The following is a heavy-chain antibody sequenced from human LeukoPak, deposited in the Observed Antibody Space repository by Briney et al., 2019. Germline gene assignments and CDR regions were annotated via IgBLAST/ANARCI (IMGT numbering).Heavy chain of an antibody. V-gene: IGHV4-4*07. CDR1: GGSISSYY. J-gene: IGHJ5*02. CDR2: IYTSGST. D-gene: IGHD4-11*01. Sequence: PSETLSLTCTVSGGSISSYYWSWIRQPAGKGLEWIGRIYTSGSTNYNPSLKSRVTISVDTSKNQFSLKLSSVTAADTAVYYCARVSMTTVMGGWFDPWGQGTLVTVSS. CDR3: ARVSMTTVMGGWFDP.